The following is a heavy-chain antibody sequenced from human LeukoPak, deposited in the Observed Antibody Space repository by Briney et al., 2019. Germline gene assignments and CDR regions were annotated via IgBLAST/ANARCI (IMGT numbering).Heavy chain of an antibody. CDR3: ARVLDSSGCIDY. Sequence: SVKVSCKASGGTFSSYGISWVRQAPGQGLEWMGRIIPILGIANYAQKFQGRVTITADKSTSTAYMELSSLRSEDTAVYYCARVLDSSGCIDYWGQGTLVTVSS. V-gene: IGHV1-69*04. CDR2: IIPILGIA. J-gene: IGHJ4*02. D-gene: IGHD3-22*01. CDR1: GGTFSSYG.